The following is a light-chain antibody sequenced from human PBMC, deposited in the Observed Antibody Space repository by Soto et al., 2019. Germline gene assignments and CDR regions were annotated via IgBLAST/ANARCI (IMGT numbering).Light chain of an antibody. CDR1: SSNIGSNT. J-gene: IGLJ1*01. CDR3: AAWDGSLNGYV. Sequence: VLTQPPSASGTPGQRVTISCSGSSSNIGSNTVNWYQQLPGTAPKLLIYSNDQRPSGVPDRFSGSKSGTSASLAISGLQSEDEADYYCAAWDGSLNGYVFGTGTKVTVL. CDR2: SND. V-gene: IGLV1-44*01.